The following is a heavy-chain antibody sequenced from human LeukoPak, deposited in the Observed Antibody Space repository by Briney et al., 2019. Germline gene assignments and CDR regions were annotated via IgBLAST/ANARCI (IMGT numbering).Heavy chain of an antibody. CDR1: GGTFSSYA. Sequence: ASVKVSCKASGGTFSSYAISWVRQAPGQGLEWMGGIIPIFGTANYARKFQGRVTITADESTSTAYMELSSLRSEDTAVYYCARDLGYYDSSGPWNYFDYWGQGTLVTVSS. D-gene: IGHD3-22*01. V-gene: IGHV1-69*13. CDR2: IIPIFGTA. CDR3: ARDLGYYDSSGPWNYFDY. J-gene: IGHJ4*02.